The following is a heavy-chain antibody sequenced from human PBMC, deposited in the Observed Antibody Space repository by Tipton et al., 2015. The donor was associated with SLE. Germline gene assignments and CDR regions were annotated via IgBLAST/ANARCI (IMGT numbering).Heavy chain of an antibody. D-gene: IGHD1/OR15-1a*01. Sequence: TLSLTCTVSGGSISSSSYYWGWIRQPPGKGLEWIGSIYYSGSTYYNPPLNSRVTISVDTSKNQFSLKLSSVTAADTAVYYCAAQQAGDFDYWGQGTLVTVSS. CDR1: GGSISSSSYY. J-gene: IGHJ4*02. CDR3: AAQQAGDFDY. V-gene: IGHV4-39*07. CDR2: IYYSGST.